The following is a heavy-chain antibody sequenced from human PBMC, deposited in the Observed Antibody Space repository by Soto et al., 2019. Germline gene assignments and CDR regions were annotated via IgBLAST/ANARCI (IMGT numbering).Heavy chain of an antibody. CDR3: AREREYCSSTSCLYYYYYYGMDV. D-gene: IGHD2-2*01. V-gene: IGHV3-30*19. CDR2: ISYDGSNK. J-gene: IGHJ6*02. CDR1: GFTFSSYG. Sequence: PGGSLRLSCAASGFTFSSYGMHWVRQAPGKGLEWVAVISYDGSNKYYADSVKGRFTISRDNSKNTLYLQMNSLRAEDTAVYYCAREREYCSSTSCLYYYYYYGMDVWGQGTTVTVSS.